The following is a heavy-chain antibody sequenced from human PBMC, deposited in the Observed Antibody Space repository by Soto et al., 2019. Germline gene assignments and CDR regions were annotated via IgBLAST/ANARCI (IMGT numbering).Heavy chain of an antibody. CDR1: GFSLSNARMG. CDR2: IFSNDEK. V-gene: IGHV2-26*01. J-gene: IGHJ4*02. CDR3: ARMIAGSSGYYLYYFDY. Sequence: GSGPTLVNPTETLTLTCTVSGFSLSNARMGVSWIRQPPGKALEWLAHIFSNDEKSYSTSLKSRLTISKDTSKSQVVLTMTNMDPVDTATYYCARMIAGSSGYYLYYFDYWGQGTLVTVSS. D-gene: IGHD3-22*01.